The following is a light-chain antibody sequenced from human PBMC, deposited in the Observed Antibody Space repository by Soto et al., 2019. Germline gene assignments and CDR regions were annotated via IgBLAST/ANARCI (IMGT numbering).Light chain of an antibody. J-gene: IGKJ1*01. CDR2: DVS. Sequence: DIQMTQTPSTLSASLGNRITITCRASQSISGSVAWCQNRPGEAPKLLIYDVSTLESGVPSWFSGFGSGKEFTLSISGLQPDDFGTYYCQQYYMGWTFGQGTKVDIK. V-gene: IGKV1-5*01. CDR1: QSISGS. CDR3: QQYYMGWT.